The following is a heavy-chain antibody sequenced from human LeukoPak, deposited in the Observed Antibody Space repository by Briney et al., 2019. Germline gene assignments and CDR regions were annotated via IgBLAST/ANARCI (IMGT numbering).Heavy chain of an antibody. D-gene: IGHD3-10*01. V-gene: IGHV4-61*01. J-gene: IGHJ3*01. CDR1: GGSVSSGSYY. Sequence: PSETLSLTCSVSGGSVSSGSYYWNWIRQPPGKGLEWIGYIYYSGSTNYNPSLQSRVTISVDTSRNQSSLKLSSVTAADTAMYYCARGFYGSGSYSSPGFHASDVWGQGTMVTVSS. CDR2: IYYSGST. CDR3: ARGFYGSGSYSSPGFHASDV.